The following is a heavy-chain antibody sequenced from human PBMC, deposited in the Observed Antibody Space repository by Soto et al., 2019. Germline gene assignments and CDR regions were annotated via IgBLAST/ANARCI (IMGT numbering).Heavy chain of an antibody. D-gene: IGHD3-22*01. J-gene: IGHJ4*02. Sequence: QVQLVQSGAELKKPGSSVKVSCKASGGTFRSYAISWVRQAPGQGLEWIGGIIPIFGTANYAQKFQDRVTVTADESTGTAYMELSSLRSEDSAVFHCARAHSYDSSGYYPTSFAYVGQGTLFTVSS. CDR1: GGTFRSYA. V-gene: IGHV1-69*01. CDR2: IIPIFGTA. CDR3: ARAHSYDSSGYYPTSFAY.